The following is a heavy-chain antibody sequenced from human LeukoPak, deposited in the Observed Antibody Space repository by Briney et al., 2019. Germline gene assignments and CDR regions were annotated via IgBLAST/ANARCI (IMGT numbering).Heavy chain of an antibody. D-gene: IGHD3-9*01. CDR1: GYTFTSYD. J-gene: IGHJ4*02. V-gene: IGHV1-8*01. CDR3: ARVLSHRGRPYTVFRYYFDY. Sequence: ASVKVSCKASGYTFTSYDINWVRQAPGQGLEWMGWMNPNSGNTGYAQKFQGRVTMTRNTSISTAYMELSSLRSEDTAVYYCARVLSHRGRPYTVFRYYFDYWGQGTLVTVSS. CDR2: MNPNSGNT.